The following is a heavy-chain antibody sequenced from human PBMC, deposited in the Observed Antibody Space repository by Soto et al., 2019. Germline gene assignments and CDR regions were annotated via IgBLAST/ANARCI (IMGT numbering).Heavy chain of an antibody. J-gene: IGHJ4*02. CDR2: ITTSSSTI. D-gene: IGHD2-21*02. V-gene: IGHV3-48*02. CDR3: VTLLGAC. CDR1: GFTFSTYS. Sequence: GGSLRLSCTASGFTFSTYSMNWVRQAPGKGLEWVSFITTSSSTIYYADSVKGRFTISRDNAKNSLYLQMNSLRDEDTAVYYCVTLLGACWGQGTLVTVSS.